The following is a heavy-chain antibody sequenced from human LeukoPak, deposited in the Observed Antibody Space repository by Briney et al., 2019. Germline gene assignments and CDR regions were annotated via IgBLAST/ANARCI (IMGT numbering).Heavy chain of an antibody. J-gene: IGHJ5*02. Sequence: SETLSLTCSVSGASINSYWWSWIRQPPGRGLDWIAYIHHSGDTNYNPSLKSRVTISVDTSKNQFSLKLSSMTAAETAVYYCARGATSYYDSSGYYYWFDPWGQGTLVTVSS. CDR3: ARGATSYYDSSGYYYWFDP. D-gene: IGHD3-22*01. CDR2: IHHSGDT. V-gene: IGHV4-59*12. CDR1: GASINSYW.